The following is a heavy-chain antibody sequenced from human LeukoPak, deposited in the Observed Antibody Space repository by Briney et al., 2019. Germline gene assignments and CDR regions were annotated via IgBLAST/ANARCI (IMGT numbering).Heavy chain of an antibody. V-gene: IGHV3-7*05. CDR1: GFTFSSYW. J-gene: IGHJ4*02. CDR2: TKQDGSEA. CDR3: ARHLAGSYYRGIDY. Sequence: GSLRLSCEVFGFTFSSYWMSWVRQAPGKGLEWVANTKQDGSEAYYVDSVKGRFTIYRDNAKNSLYLQTNSLRAEDTAVYYCARHLAGSYYRGIDYWGQGTLVTVSS. D-gene: IGHD3-10*01.